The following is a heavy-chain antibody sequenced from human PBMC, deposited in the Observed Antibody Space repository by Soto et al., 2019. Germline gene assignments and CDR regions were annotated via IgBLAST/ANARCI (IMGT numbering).Heavy chain of an antibody. CDR2: IVVGSGNT. D-gene: IGHD3-3*01. Sequence: ASVKVSCKASGFTFTSSAVQWVRQARGQRLEWIGWIVVGSGNTNYAQKFQERVTITRDMSTSTAYMELSSLRSEDTAVYYCAAGITIFGVVSDYWGQGTLVTVSS. CDR3: AAGITIFGVVSDY. CDR1: GFTFTSSA. V-gene: IGHV1-58*01. J-gene: IGHJ4*02.